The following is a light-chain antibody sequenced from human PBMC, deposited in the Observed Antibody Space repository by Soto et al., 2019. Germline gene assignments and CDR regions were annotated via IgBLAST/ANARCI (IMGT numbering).Light chain of an antibody. CDR3: QQYNNWFSIT. CDR1: QSVTSN. Sequence: EVVMTQSPATLSVSPGERATLSCRASQSVTSNYLAWYQQKPGQAPRLLIYGASTRTTGIPARFSGGGSGTDFSLIIGSLQSEDFAVYYCQQYNNWFSITFGQGTRLEI. V-gene: IGKV3-15*01. CDR2: GAS. J-gene: IGKJ5*01.